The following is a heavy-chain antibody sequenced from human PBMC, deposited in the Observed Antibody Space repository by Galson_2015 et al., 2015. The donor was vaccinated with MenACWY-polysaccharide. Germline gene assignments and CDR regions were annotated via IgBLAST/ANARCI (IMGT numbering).Heavy chain of an antibody. Sequence: TLSLTCTVSGDSITSGGYFWSWIRQHPGKGLEWIASISYDGGTYYNLSLKSRVTISADTPNNQFSLKLNSVTAADTAVYYCARGGRAVSNRNWFDPWGQGTLVTVSS. CDR3: ARGGRAVSNRNWFDP. CDR2: ISYDGGT. CDR1: GDSITSGGYF. D-gene: IGHD3-16*01. V-gene: IGHV4-31*03. J-gene: IGHJ5*02.